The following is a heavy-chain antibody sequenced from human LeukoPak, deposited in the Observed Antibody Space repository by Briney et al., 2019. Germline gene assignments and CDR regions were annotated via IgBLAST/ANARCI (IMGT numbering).Heavy chain of an antibody. J-gene: IGHJ6*03. CDR1: GYTFTSYY. D-gene: IGHD3-10*01. Sequence: GASVKVSCKASGYTFTSYYMYWVRQAPGQGLEWMGIINPNRGSTSYAQKFQGRVTMTRDMSTSTVYMELSSLRSEDTAVYYCARTEVLKPFYYYYYMDVWGKGTTVTISS. CDR2: INPNRGST. V-gene: IGHV1-46*01. CDR3: ARTEVLKPFYYYYYMDV.